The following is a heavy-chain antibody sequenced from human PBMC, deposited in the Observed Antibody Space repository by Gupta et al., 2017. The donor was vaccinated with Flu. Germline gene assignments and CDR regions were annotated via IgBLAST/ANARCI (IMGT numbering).Heavy chain of an antibody. J-gene: IGHJ5*02. CDR3: APYRAWLDP. V-gene: IGHV3-48*03. Sequence: GFGFSSYDMNWVRQAPGKGLEWVAYISSGGITINYADSVKGRFTISRDNAKNSLYLQMNSLRADDTAVYYCAPYRAWLDPWGQGTLVTVSS. CDR1: GFGFSSYD. CDR2: ISSGGITI. D-gene: IGHD3-16*02.